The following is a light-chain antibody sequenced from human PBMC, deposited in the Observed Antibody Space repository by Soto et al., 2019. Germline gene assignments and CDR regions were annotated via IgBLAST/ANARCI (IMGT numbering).Light chain of an antibody. CDR2: DAS. CDR1: QSVRSY. J-gene: IGKJ4*01. V-gene: IGKV3-11*01. CDR3: QQRINWPLT. Sequence: EIVLTQSPATLSLSPGERATLSCRASQSVRSYLAWYQQTPGQAPRLLIYDASNRATGVPARFSGSGSGTDFTLTICSLEPEDFAVYYCQQRINWPLTFGGGTKVEIK.